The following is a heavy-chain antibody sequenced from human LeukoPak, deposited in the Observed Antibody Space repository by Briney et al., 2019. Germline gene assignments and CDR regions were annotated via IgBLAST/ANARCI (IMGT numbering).Heavy chain of an antibody. J-gene: IGHJ4*02. Sequence: GGSLRLSCAASGFTFSSYGMHWVRQAPGKGLEWVAFIRYDGSNKYYADSVKGRFTISRDNSKNTLYLQMNSLRAEDTAVYYCAKVGAPVFTTGAYWGQGTLVTVSS. CDR2: IRYDGSNK. CDR3: AKVGAPVFTTGAY. CDR1: GFTFSSYG. V-gene: IGHV3-30*02. D-gene: IGHD5/OR15-5a*01.